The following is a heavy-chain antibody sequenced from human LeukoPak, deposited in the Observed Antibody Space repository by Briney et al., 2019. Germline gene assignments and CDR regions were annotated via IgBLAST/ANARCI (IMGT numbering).Heavy chain of an antibody. D-gene: IGHD5-18*01. J-gene: IGHJ3*02. Sequence: SETLSLTCTVSGGSISSYYWSWIRQPPGKGLEWIGYIYYSGSTNYNPSLKSRVTISVDTSKNQFSLKLGSVTAADTAVYYCAREHTAGVDAFDIWGQGTMVTVSS. CDR3: AREHTAGVDAFDI. CDR2: IYYSGST. CDR1: GGSISSYY. V-gene: IGHV4-59*01.